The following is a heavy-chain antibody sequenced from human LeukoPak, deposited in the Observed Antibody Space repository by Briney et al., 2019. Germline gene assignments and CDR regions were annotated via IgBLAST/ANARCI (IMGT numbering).Heavy chain of an antibody. CDR1: GYTFTSYG. CDR3: ARDPRYCSSTSCYGWWFDP. CDR2: LSAYNGNT. V-gene: IGHV1-18*01. J-gene: IGHJ5*02. D-gene: IGHD2-2*01. Sequence: GSVKVSCKASGYTFTSYGISWVRQAPGQGLEWMGWLSAYNGNTNYAQKLQGRVTMTTDTSTSTAYMELRSLRSDDTAVYYCARDPRYCSSTSCYGWWFDPWGQGTLVTVSS.